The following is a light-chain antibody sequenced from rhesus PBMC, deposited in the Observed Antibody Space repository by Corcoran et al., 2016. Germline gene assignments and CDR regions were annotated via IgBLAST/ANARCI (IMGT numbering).Light chain of an antibody. J-gene: IGKJ4*01. V-gene: IGKV1-22*01. CDR3: QQYSSRPLT. Sequence: DIQMTQSPSSLSAPVGDTGTITCRASQGISSWLAWYQQKPGKAPKLLIYKESRLQSGVPSRFSGGGSGTVFTLTIRILQSEDFATYYCQQYSSRPLTFGGGTKVELK. CDR2: KES. CDR1: QGISSW.